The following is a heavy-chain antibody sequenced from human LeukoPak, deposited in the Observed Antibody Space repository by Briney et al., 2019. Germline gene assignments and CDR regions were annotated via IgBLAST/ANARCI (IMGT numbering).Heavy chain of an antibody. J-gene: IGHJ4*02. CDR2: ISGSGGST. CDR3: AKTVVVITFRFDS. V-gene: IGHV3-23*01. Sequence: GGSLRLSCAASGFTFSSYAMSWVRQAPGKGLEWVSAISGSGGSTYYADSVKGRFTISRDNSKNTLDLQMNSLRAEDTAIYYCAKTVVVITFRFDSWGQRSLVTVSS. D-gene: IGHD2-21*01. CDR1: GFTFSSYA.